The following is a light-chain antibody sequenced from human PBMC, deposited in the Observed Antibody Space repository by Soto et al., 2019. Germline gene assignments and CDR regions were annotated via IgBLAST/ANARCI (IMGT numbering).Light chain of an antibody. J-gene: IGKJ5*01. Sequence: EIVMTHSPATLSVSPWERATLPCRASQSVSINLAWYQQKPGQAPRLLIHGASTRATGIPARFSGSGSGTDFTLTISRLEPEDFAVYYCQQYNNWPINFGQGTRLEIK. CDR2: GAS. CDR1: QSVSIN. V-gene: IGKV3-15*01. CDR3: QQYNNWPIN.